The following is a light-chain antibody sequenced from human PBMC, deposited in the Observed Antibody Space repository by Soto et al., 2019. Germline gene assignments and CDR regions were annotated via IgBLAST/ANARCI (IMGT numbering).Light chain of an antibody. CDR2: AAS. J-gene: IGKJ1*01. CDR1: RTISSY. CDR3: QQSYNTPRT. Sequence: DIQMTQSPSSLSASVGERVSMTCRASRTISSYLNWYQQKPGKAPKLLIYAASDLHSGVPSRFSGSGSGTDFTLTITNLQAEDFATYYCQQSYNTPRTFGQGTKVEVK. V-gene: IGKV1-39*01.